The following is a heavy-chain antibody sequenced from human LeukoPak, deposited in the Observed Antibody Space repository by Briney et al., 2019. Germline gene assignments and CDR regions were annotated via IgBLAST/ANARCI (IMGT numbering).Heavy chain of an antibody. CDR1: GFTFSSYE. V-gene: IGHV3-48*03. D-gene: IGHD5-18*01. CDR2: ISSSGSTI. CDR3: ARDGGGYSYGVDY. J-gene: IGHJ4*02. Sequence: GGSLRLSCAASGFTFSSYEMNWVRQAPGKGLEWVSYISSSGSTIYYADSVKGRFTISRDNSKNTLYLQMNSLRAEDTAVYYCARDGGGYSYGVDYWGQGTLVTVSS.